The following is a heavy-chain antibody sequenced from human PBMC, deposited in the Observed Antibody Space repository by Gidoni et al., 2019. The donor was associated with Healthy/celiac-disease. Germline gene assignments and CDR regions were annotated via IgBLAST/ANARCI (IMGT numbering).Heavy chain of an antibody. Sequence: EVQLVESGGGLVQPGRSLRLSCAASGFPFADYAMPWVRQAPGKGLEWVSGMSWNRGSIGYADSVKGRFTISRDNAKNSLYLQMNSLRAEDTALYYCAKDIRSGRAAAGTTTGGFDYWGQGTLVTVSS. CDR3: AKDIRSGRAAAGTTTGGFDY. J-gene: IGHJ4*02. D-gene: IGHD6-13*01. V-gene: IGHV3-9*01. CDR1: GFPFADYA. CDR2: MSWNRGSI.